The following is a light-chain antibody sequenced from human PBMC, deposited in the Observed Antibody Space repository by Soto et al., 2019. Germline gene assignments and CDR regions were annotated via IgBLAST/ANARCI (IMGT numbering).Light chain of an antibody. CDR1: QGISNF. CDR3: QKYNSAPSLT. J-gene: IGKJ4*01. CDR2: AAS. Sequence: DIQMTQSPSSLSASVGDRVTITCRASQGISNFLAWYQQSPGKVPKVLIYAASTLQSGVPSRFSGSGSGTDFPLTISSLQPEDVATYYCQKYNSAPSLTFGGGTKVEIK. V-gene: IGKV1-27*01.